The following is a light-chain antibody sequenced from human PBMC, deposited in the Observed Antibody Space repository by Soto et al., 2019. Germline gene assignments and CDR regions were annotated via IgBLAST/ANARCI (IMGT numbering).Light chain of an antibody. CDR3: QQYNNWPWT. J-gene: IGKJ1*01. CDR2: GAS. CDR1: QSIQSD. V-gene: IGKV3-15*01. Sequence: EIMMTQSPATLSVSPGERAALSCRASQSIQSDLAWYQQKPGQGPRLLIYGASTRATGIPVRFSGSGSGTDSPPPTSGLRFEDFALYFCQQYNNWPWTFGQGTKVEIK.